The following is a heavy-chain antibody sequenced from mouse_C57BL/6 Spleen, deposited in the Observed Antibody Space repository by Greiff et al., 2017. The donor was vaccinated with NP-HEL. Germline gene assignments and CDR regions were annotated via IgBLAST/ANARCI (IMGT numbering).Heavy chain of an antibody. Sequence: QVQLQQPGAELVKPGASVKLSCKASGYTFTSYWMHWVKQRPGHGLEWIGMIHPNSGSTNYNEKFKSKATLTVDKSSSTAYMQLSSLTSEDSAVYYCARWGYGSSYFDDWGQGTTLTVSS. CDR3: ARWGYGSSYFDD. CDR2: IHPNSGST. V-gene: IGHV1-64*01. D-gene: IGHD1-1*01. J-gene: IGHJ2*01. CDR1: GYTFTSYW.